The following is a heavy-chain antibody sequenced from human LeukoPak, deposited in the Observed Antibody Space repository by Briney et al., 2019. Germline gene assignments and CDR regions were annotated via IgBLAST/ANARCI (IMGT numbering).Heavy chain of an antibody. CDR3: ERDTAMGNGFDY. D-gene: IGHD5-18*01. V-gene: IGHV4-38-2*02. Sequence: SETLSLTCTVSGYSISRGYYWGWIRQPPGKGLGWIGIIYHSGSTYYNPSLKSRVPISVDTSNNQLSLQLSSVTAADTAVYYCERDTAMGNGFDYWGQGTLVTVSS. J-gene: IGHJ4*02. CDR2: IYHSGST. CDR1: GYSISRGYY.